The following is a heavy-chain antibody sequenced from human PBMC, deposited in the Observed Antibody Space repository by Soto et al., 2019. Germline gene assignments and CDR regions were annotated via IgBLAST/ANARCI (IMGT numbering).Heavy chain of an antibody. CDR3: ARLNKRGYCSGGSCLSYYYYGMDV. CDR1: GYSFTSYW. Sequence: GESLKISCKGSGYSFTSYWISWVRQMPGKGLEWMGRIDPSDSYTNYSPSFQGHVTISADKSISTAYLQWSSLKASDTAVYYCARLNKRGYCSGGSCLSYYYYGMDVWGQGTPVTV. V-gene: IGHV5-10-1*01. D-gene: IGHD2-15*01. CDR2: IDPSDSYT. J-gene: IGHJ6*02.